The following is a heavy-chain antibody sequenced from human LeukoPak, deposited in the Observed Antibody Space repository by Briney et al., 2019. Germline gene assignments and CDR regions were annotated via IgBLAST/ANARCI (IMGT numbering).Heavy chain of an antibody. CDR2: ISYDGSNK. CDR1: GFTFSSYG. V-gene: IGHV3-30*18. J-gene: IGHJ4*02. Sequence: GGSLRLACAASGFTFSSYGMHWVRQAPGKGLEWVAVISYDGSNKYYADSVKGRFIISRDNSKNSLYLQMNSLRAEDTAVYYCAKEFSSVTFFDYWGQGTLVTVSS. D-gene: IGHD4-17*01. CDR3: AKEFSSVTFFDY.